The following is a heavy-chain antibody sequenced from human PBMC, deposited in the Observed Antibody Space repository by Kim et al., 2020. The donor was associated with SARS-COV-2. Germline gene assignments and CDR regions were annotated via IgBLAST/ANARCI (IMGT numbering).Heavy chain of an antibody. CDR3: ARDGGESLWFGESREY. CDR2: IYSGGST. D-gene: IGHD3-10*01. CDR1: GFTVSSNY. V-gene: IGHV3-53*01. J-gene: IGHJ4*02. Sequence: GGSLRLSCAASGFTVSSNYMSWVRQAPGKGLEWVSVIYSGGSTYYADSVKGRFTISRDNSKNTLYLQMNSLRAEDTAVYYCARDGGESLWFGESREYWGQGTLVTVSS.